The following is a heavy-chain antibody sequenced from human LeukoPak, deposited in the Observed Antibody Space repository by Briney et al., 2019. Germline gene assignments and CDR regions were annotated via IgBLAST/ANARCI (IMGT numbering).Heavy chain of an antibody. J-gene: IGHJ4*02. CDR2: ISGSGGST. Sequence: GGSLRLSCVASGFTFSSYAMSWVRQAPGKGLEWVSAISGSGGSTYYADSVKGRFTISRDNSKNTLYLQMNSLRAEDTAVYYCAKYAYYYDSSGYYYGGYYFDYWGQGTLVTVSS. CDR1: GFTFSSYA. V-gene: IGHV3-23*01. CDR3: AKYAYYYDSSGYYYGGYYFDY. D-gene: IGHD3-22*01.